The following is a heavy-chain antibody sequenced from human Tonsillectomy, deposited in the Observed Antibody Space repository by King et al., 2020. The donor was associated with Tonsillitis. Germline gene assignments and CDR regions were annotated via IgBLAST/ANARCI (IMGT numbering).Heavy chain of an antibody. V-gene: IGHV4-39*01. J-gene: IGHJ4*02. CDR3: ARYVSGGFDY. D-gene: IGHD1-26*01. CDR1: GGSISSGDHF. Sequence: QLQESGPGVVKPSETLSLTCTVSGGSISSGDHFWAWIRQPPGKGLEWIGYMSSSGTIFHNPSLKSRITISGGTSENRFSLKLSYVTAADTAVYFCARYVSGGFDYWGQGALVTVSS. CDR2: MSSSGTI.